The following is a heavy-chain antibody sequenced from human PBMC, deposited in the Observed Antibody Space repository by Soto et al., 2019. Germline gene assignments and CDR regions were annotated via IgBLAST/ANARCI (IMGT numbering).Heavy chain of an antibody. CDR2: IDGSGSGT. CDR3: AKARYISTRGYFDY. Sequence: EVQLLDSGGGLVQPGGSLRLSCAASGFSFSSSDAMSWVRQAPGKRLEWVSTIDGSGSGTFYAGSVKGRFTIFRDNSKNTLGLQMNSLGADDTAIYFCAKARYISTRGYFDYWGQGTLVTVSS. J-gene: IGHJ4*02. D-gene: IGHD1-26*01. CDR1: GFSFSSSDA. V-gene: IGHV3-23*01.